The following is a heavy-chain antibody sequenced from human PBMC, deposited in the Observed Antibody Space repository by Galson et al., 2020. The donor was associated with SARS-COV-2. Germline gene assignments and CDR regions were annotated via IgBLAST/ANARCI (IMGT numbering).Heavy chain of an antibody. V-gene: IGHV4-4*02. CDR3: SRIIVTAYFFSFLDV. CDR2: IFHSGYT. Sequence: SETLSLTCAVSGGSISSSDWWGWVRQPPGKGLEWIGEIFHSGYTNYNPSLKSRVTMSLDTSKNQFSLKLSSVTAADTALYYCSRIIVTAYFFSFLDVWGKRTTVTVFS. J-gene: IGHJ6*03. D-gene: IGHD2-21*02. CDR1: GGSISSSDW.